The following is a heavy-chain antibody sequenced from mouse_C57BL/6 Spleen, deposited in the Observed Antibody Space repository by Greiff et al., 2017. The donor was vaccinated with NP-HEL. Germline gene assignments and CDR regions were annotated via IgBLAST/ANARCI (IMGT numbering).Heavy chain of an antibody. Sequence: VQLQESGAELVRPGASVTLSCKASGYTFTDYEMHWVKQTPVHGLEWIGAIDPETGGTAYNQKFKGKAILTADKSSSTAYMELRSLTSEDSAVYYCTRAYSNYGFFDYWGQGTTLTVSS. D-gene: IGHD2-5*01. CDR3: TRAYSNYGFFDY. CDR1: GYTFTDYE. V-gene: IGHV1-15*01. J-gene: IGHJ2*01. CDR2: IDPETGGT.